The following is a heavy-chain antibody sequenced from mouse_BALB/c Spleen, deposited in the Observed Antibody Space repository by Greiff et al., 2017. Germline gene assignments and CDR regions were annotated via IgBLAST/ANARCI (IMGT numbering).Heavy chain of an antibody. V-gene: IGHV14-3*02. J-gene: IGHJ3*01. D-gene: IGHD1-1*02. CDR2: IDPANGNT. CDR1: GFNIKDTY. Sequence: VQLQQSGAELVKPGASVKLSCTASGFNIKDTYMHWVKQRPEQGLEWMGRIDPANGNTKYDPKFQGKATSTADTSSNTAYLQLSSLTSEDTAVYYCARGCGSPAWFAYWGQGTLVTVSA. CDR3: ARGCGSPAWFAY.